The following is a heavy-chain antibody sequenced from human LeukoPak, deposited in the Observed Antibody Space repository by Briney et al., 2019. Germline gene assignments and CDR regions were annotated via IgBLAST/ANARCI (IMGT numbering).Heavy chain of an antibody. CDR3: ARGLGDYNTDWFPVSGY. J-gene: IGHJ4*02. Sequence: GASVKVSCKASGYTFTTHDLTWVRQATEQGLEWMGWMKPGSGDTAYAQKFQGRVTMTRDTSMSTAYMELNSLGSEDTAIYYCARGLGDYNTDWFPVSGYWGQGTPVTVSS. V-gene: IGHV1-8*01. D-gene: IGHD3-9*01. CDR1: GYTFTTHD. CDR2: MKPGSGDT.